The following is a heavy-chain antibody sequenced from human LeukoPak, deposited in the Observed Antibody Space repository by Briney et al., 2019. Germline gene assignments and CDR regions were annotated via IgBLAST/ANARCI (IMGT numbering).Heavy chain of an antibody. D-gene: IGHD3-3*01. CDR1: GYSISSGYY. V-gene: IGHV4-38-2*02. CDR3: ARGLASGYPPIPFDY. Sequence: PSETLSLTCTVSGYSISSGYYWTWIRQPPGKGLEWIGEIIDTGSTKYNSSLKSRVTISVDTSKNEFSLNLTSVTAADTAIYYCARGLASGYPPIPFDYWGQGTLVTVSS. CDR2: IIDTGST. J-gene: IGHJ4*02.